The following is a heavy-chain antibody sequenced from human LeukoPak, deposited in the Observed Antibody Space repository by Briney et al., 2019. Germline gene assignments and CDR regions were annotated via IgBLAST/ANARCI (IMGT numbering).Heavy chain of an antibody. Sequence: PGGSLRLSCAASGFTFDDYGLSWVRQAPGKGLVWVSRINSDGSSTSYADSVKGRFTISRDNAKNTLYLQMNSLRAEDTAVYYCARDRTGQQLISRKDYYYMDVWGKGTTVTISS. CDR1: GFTFDDYG. J-gene: IGHJ6*03. V-gene: IGHV3-74*01. D-gene: IGHD4-11*01. CDR2: INSDGSST. CDR3: ARDRTGQQLISRKDYYYMDV.